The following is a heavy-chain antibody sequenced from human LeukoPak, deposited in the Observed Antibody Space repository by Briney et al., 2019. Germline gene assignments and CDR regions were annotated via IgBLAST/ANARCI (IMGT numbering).Heavy chain of an antibody. J-gene: IGHJ2*01. CDR3: ATIRDTAHRYWYFDL. V-gene: IGHV4-59*03. Sequence: SETLSLTCTVSGGSMSGYYWSWIPQPPGKGLEWIGYMYYSGSTSYNPSLKSRVTMSVDTSKNQFSLKLSSVTAADTAVYYCATIRDTAHRYWYFDLWGRGTLVIVSS. CDR2: MYYSGST. D-gene: IGHD5-18*01. CDR1: GGSMSGYY.